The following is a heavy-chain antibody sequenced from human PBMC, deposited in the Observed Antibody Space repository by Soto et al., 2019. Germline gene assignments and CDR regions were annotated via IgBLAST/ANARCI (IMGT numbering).Heavy chain of an antibody. CDR2: IKQDGSEK. V-gene: IGHV3-7*01. CDR3: VRDNHVVVIARDAFDI. D-gene: IGHD2-21*01. J-gene: IGHJ3*02. Sequence: PGGSLRLSCAASGFTFSSYWMSWVRQAPGKGLEWVANIKQDGSEKYYVDSVKGRFTISRDNAKNSLYLQMNSLRAEDTAVYYCVRDNHVVVIARDAFDIWGQGTMVTVSS. CDR1: GFTFSSYW.